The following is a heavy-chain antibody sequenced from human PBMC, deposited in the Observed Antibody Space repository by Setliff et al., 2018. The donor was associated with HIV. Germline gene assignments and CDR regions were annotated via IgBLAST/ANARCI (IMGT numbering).Heavy chain of an antibody. CDR3: ASRYSSLGHFQH. Sequence: PSETLSLTCAVSGYSIRSGYYWGWIRQPPGKGLEWIGEINHSGSTYSDSTNYNPSLKSRVTISLDTSKNQFSLKLRSVTAADAAVYYCASRYSSLGHFQHWGQGTLVTVSS. V-gene: IGHV4-38-2*01. J-gene: IGHJ1*01. CDR1: GYSIRSGYY. D-gene: IGHD6-13*01. CDR2: INHSGST.